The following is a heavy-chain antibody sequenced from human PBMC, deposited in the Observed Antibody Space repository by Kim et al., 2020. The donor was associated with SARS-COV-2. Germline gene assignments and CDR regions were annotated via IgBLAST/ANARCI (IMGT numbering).Heavy chain of an antibody. Sequence: SETLSLTCTVSGGSFLISSYYWGWIRQPPGKGLEWIAYMYYSGSTYYNPSLKSRLTISLEMSENRFSLSLSSVTAADTAVYYCARMPIVGTSPFYFDSWGQGTLVTVSS. D-gene: IGHD5-12*01. CDR1: GGSFLISSYY. J-gene: IGHJ4*02. CDR2: MYYSGST. V-gene: IGHV4-39*01. CDR3: ARMPIVGTSPFYFDS.